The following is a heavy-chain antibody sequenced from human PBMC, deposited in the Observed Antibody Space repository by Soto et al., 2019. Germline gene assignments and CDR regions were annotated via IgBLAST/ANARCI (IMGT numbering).Heavy chain of an antibody. CDR2: IWYDGSNK. CDR1: GFTFSSYG. D-gene: IGHD6-13*01. V-gene: IGHV3-33*01. CDR3: ARDRSSSYYGMDV. Sequence: QVQLVESGGGVVQPGRSLRLSCAASGFTFSSYGMHWVRQAPGKGLEWVAVIWYDGSNKYYADSVKGRFTISRDNSKNTLYLQMNSLRAEDTAVYYCARDRSSSYYGMDVWGQGTTVTVSS. J-gene: IGHJ6*02.